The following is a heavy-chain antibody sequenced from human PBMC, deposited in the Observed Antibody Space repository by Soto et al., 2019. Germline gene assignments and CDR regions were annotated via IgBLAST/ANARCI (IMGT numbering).Heavy chain of an antibody. D-gene: IGHD6-13*01. Sequence: QVQLVQSGAEVKKPGSSVKVSCKASGGTFGIYAITWVRQAPGQGLEWMGGIIAFSDIVNYTQKLQGRVTITADESTNTAYMDLSSLRSEDKAVYYCARSLYSSSWFHSGNSYYYYGMDVWGQGTTVTVSS. CDR2: IIAFSDIV. V-gene: IGHV1-69*12. CDR1: GGTFGIYA. CDR3: ARSLYSSSWFHSGNSYYYYGMDV. J-gene: IGHJ6*02.